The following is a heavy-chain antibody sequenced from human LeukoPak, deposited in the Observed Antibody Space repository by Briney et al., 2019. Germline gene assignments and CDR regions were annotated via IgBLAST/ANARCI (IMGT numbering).Heavy chain of an antibody. Sequence: GGSLRLSCAASGFAFSDYSMNWVRQAPGKGLEWVSSITSTGNYIYYADSVQGRFTISRDNAKNSLYLQMNSLRAEDTAVYYCARDLTYGWGYYFGLDVWGQGTTVSVSS. CDR2: ITSTGNYI. V-gene: IGHV3-21*01. D-gene: IGHD6-19*01. CDR1: GFAFSDYS. CDR3: ARDLTYGWGYYFGLDV. J-gene: IGHJ6*02.